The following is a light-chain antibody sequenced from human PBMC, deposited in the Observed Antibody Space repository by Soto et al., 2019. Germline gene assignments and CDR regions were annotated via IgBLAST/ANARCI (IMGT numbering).Light chain of an antibody. CDR1: QSVSSN. Sequence: EIVMTQSPATLSVSPGERATLSCRASQSVSSNLAWYQQKPGQAPRLLIYGASTRATGIPARFSGSGSGTEFTLTISSLQSEDFAVYYCQQYSNWPYIFGQGTNLEIK. J-gene: IGKJ2*01. V-gene: IGKV3-15*01. CDR2: GAS. CDR3: QQYSNWPYI.